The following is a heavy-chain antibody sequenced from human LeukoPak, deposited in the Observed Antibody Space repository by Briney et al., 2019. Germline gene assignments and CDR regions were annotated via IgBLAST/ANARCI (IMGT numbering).Heavy chain of an antibody. CDR1: GFTSSSYA. Sequence: GGSLRLSCAASGFTSSSYAMSWVRQAPGKGLEWVSAISGSGGSTYYADSVKGRFTISRDSSKNTLYLQMNSLRAEDTAVYYCAKAPRVRVYFDYWGQGTLVTVSS. J-gene: IGHJ4*02. D-gene: IGHD1-1*01. V-gene: IGHV3-23*01. CDR2: ISGSGGST. CDR3: AKAPRVRVYFDY.